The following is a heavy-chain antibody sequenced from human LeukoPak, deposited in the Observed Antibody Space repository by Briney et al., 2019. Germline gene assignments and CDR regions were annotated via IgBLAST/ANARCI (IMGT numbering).Heavy chain of an antibody. D-gene: IGHD6-19*01. Sequence: SETLSLTCTVSDGSISGYYWNWIRQPAGKGLEWIGRIYTSGTTTYSPSLKSRVTLSIDTSKDQFSLSLNYVTAADTAVYYCARGFSVTGTRSFDYWGQGTLVTVSS. CDR3: ARGFSVTGTRSFDY. CDR1: DGSISGYY. CDR2: IYTSGTT. V-gene: IGHV4-4*07. J-gene: IGHJ4*02.